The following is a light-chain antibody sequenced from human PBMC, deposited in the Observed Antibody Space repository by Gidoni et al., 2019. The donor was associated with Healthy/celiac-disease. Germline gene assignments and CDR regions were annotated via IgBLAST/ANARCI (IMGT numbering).Light chain of an antibody. V-gene: IGKV3-20*01. Sequence: LVLTQSPGTLSLSPGERATLSCRASQSVSSSYLAWYQQKPGQAPRLLIYGASSRATGIPDRFSGSGSGTDFTLTISRMEPEDFAVYYCQQYGSYPLTFGGGTKVEIK. CDR3: QQYGSYPLT. J-gene: IGKJ4*01. CDR1: QSVSSSY. CDR2: GAS.